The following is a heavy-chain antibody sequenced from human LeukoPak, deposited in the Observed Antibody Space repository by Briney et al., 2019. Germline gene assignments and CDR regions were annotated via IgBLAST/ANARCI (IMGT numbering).Heavy chain of an antibody. V-gene: IGHV3-9*01. CDR1: GFTFDDYA. CDR2: ISWNSDSI. CDR3: AKEGSGYALDY. Sequence: GGSLRLSCAASGFTFDDYAMHWVRQVPGKGLEWVSGISWNSDSIGYADAVKGRFTISRDNAKNSLYVQMNSLRAEDTALYYCAKEGSGYALDYWGQGTLVTVSS. D-gene: IGHD5-12*01. J-gene: IGHJ4*02.